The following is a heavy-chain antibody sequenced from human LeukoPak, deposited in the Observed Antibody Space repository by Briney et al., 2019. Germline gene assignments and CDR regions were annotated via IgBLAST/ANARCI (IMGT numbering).Heavy chain of an antibody. CDR1: GFTFSSYW. V-gene: IGHV3-74*01. Sequence: PGGSLRLSCAASGFTFSSYWMHWVRQAPGKGLVWVSRINSDGSSTSYADSVKGRFTISRDNAKNTLYLQMNSLRAEGTAVYYCASWCSTSCAMPLDYWGQGTLVTVSS. CDR3: ASWCSTSCAMPLDY. J-gene: IGHJ4*02. D-gene: IGHD2-2*01. CDR2: INSDGSST.